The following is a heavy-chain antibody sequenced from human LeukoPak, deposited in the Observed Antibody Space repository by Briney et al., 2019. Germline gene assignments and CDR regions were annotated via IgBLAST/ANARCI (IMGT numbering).Heavy chain of an antibody. CDR3: ARRGISSGWSPGAFDI. CDR2: IYYSGST. CDR1: GGSISSSSYY. D-gene: IGHD6-19*01. Sequence: SETLSLTCTVSGGSISSSSYYWGWIRQPPGKGLEWIGSIYYSGSTYYNPSLKSRVTISVDTSKNQFSLKLSSVTAADTAVYYCARRGISSGWSPGAFDIWGQGTMVTVSS. V-gene: IGHV4-39*01. J-gene: IGHJ3*02.